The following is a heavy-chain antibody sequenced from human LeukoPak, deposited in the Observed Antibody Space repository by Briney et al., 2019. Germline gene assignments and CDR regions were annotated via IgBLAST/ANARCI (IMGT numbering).Heavy chain of an antibody. D-gene: IGHD3-22*01. CDR3: AKPQLRGSGWYYFDY. J-gene: IGHJ4*02. CDR2: ISGSGGST. Sequence: GGSLRLSCAASGFTFSSYAMSWVRQAPGKGLEWVSAISGSGGSTYYADSVKGRFTISRDNSKNTLYLQMNSLRAEDTAVYYCAKPQLRGSGWYYFDYWGQGTLVTVSS. V-gene: IGHV3-23*01. CDR1: GFTFSSYA.